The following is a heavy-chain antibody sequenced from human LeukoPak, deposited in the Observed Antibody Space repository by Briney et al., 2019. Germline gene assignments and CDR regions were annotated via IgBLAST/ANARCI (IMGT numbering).Heavy chain of an antibody. J-gene: IGHJ4*02. V-gene: IGHV1-8*02. CDR1: GYSCVSYD. CDR3: AREVFSRYRRTTPSFDS. CDR2: RNPYSGNA. Sequence: ASVKVSCKTSGYSCVSYDINWVRQAPGQGLGRMGGRNPYSGNAGYADKLQSRDTLTRNTPINTAYMEINGLSNEDTAVYYCAREVFSRYRRTTPSFDSWGPGDLDTVSS. D-gene: IGHD1-14*01.